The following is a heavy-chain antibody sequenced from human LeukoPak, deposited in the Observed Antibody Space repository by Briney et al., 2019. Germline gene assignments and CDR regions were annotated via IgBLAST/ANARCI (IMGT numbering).Heavy chain of an antibody. D-gene: IGHD2-21*02. V-gene: IGHV4-59*01. CDR1: GGSITNYY. Sequence: SETLSLTCTVSGGSITNYYWNWIRQPPGQGLKWIGYVFYSGSTNYNPSLKSRVTISVDTSKNQFSLKLSSVTAADTAVYYCARDAVTYDAFDIWGQGTMVTVSS. J-gene: IGHJ3*02. CDR2: VFYSGST. CDR3: ARDAVTYDAFDI.